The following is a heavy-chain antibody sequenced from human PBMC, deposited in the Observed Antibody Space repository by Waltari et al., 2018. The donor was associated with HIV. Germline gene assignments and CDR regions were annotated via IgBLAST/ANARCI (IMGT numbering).Heavy chain of an antibody. J-gene: IGHJ4*02. CDR2: ASRSGST. D-gene: IGHD5-18*01. Sequence: QVQLHESGPGMVKPSETLSLTCAVSGYSISSDHYWGWIRQPPGKGLEWIGSASRSGSTYYSPSLKSRVTISLDTSKNQFSLKLNSVAAADTAVYYCGSGSRRGHSHGIDYWGQGTLVTVSS. CDR1: GYSISSDHY. CDR3: GSGSRRGHSHGIDY. V-gene: IGHV4-38-2*01.